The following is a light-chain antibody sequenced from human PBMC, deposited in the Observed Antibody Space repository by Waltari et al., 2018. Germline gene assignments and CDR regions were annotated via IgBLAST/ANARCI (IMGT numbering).Light chain of an antibody. Sequence: EIVLTQSPVTLSLSPGHTATLSCRASQSVGSYLAWYQQKPGQPPRLLIYDASNRATGVPARFRGSGSGTDFTLTISSLEAEDFAVYYCQQRSNWTPHTFGQGARLEIK. V-gene: IGKV3-11*01. CDR3: QQRSNWTPHT. CDR2: DAS. CDR1: QSVGSY. J-gene: IGKJ2*01.